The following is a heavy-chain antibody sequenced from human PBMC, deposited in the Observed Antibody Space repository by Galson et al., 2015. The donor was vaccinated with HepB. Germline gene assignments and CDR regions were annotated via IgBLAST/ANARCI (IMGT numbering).Heavy chain of an antibody. V-gene: IGHV1-2*02. CDR2: INPNSGGT. CDR3: ARDPSSPDDY. D-gene: IGHD6-6*01. CDR1: GYTFTGYY. Sequence: SVKVSCKASGYTFTGYYMHWVRQAPGQGLEWMGWINPNSGGTNYAQKFQGRATMTWDTSISPDYMELSRMRSDDTAVYYCARDPSSPDDYWGQGTLVTVSS. J-gene: IGHJ4*02.